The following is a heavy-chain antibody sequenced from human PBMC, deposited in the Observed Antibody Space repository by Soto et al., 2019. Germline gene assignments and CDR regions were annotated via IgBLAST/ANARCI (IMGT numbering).Heavy chain of an antibody. D-gene: IGHD3-22*01. Sequence: GGSLRLFXAASGFTFSSYWMSWVRQAPGKGLEWVANIKQDGSEKYYVDSVKGRFTISRDNAKNSLYLQMNSLRAEDTAVYYYDSSGCDYWGQGTLVTVSS. CDR3: DSSGCDY. CDR1: GFTFSSYW. J-gene: IGHJ4*02. V-gene: IGHV3-7*03. CDR2: IKQDGSEK.